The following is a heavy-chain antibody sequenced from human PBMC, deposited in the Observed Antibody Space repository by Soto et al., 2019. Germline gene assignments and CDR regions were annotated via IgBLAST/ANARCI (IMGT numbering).Heavy chain of an antibody. CDR3: ARDPRYSSSWHYGMDV. CDR1: GGSIMSDY. CDR2: IYYSGST. J-gene: IGHJ6*02. Sequence: TRTLSCTVSGGSIMSDYWRWIRQPPAKGLEWIGYIYYSGSTNYNPSLKSRVTISVDTSKNQFSLKLSSVTAADTAVYYCARDPRYSSSWHYGMDVWGQGTTVTVSS. V-gene: IGHV4-59*13. D-gene: IGHD6-13*01.